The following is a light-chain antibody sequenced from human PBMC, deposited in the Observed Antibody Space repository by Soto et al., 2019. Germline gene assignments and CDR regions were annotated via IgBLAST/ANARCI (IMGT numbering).Light chain of an antibody. V-gene: IGLV1-51*01. Sequence: QSVLMQPPSVSAAPGQTVTISCSGNSSNIGNNYVSWYQQFPGTAPKLLIYDTNKRPSGIPDRFSGSKSGTSATLGITGLQTWDEADYYCGTWDSSLSGGGIFGIFGGGTKVTVL. CDR2: DTN. J-gene: IGLJ2*01. CDR1: SSNIGNNY. CDR3: GTWDSSLSGGGIFGI.